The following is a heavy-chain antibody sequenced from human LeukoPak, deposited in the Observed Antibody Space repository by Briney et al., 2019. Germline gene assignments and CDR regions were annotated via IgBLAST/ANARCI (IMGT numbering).Heavy chain of an antibody. V-gene: IGHV3-30*02. CDR3: ASWVLGGYSGYDPAFDI. D-gene: IGHD5-12*01. CDR1: GFIFSIYS. Sequence: PGGSLRLSCTASGFIFSIYSMHWLRQTPGKGLEWVAFIRSDGSTKYYADSVKGRFTISRDNSRNTLYLQMNSLRAEDTAVYYCASWVLGGYSGYDPAFDIWGQGTMVTVSS. CDR2: IRSDGSTK. J-gene: IGHJ3*02.